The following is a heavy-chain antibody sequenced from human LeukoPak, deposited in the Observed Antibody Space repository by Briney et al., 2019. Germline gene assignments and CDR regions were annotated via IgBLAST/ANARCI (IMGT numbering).Heavy chain of an antibody. V-gene: IGHV5-51*01. J-gene: IGHJ4*02. CDR1: GCIFTNYW. Sequence: GTSLQISCQGSGCIFTNYWVGWVRSLPEKGLEWMGFIYPGDSDTRYGPSFQGRVTISADKSINTAYLQWSSLKASDTSMYYCASLEVTYSISPFDYWGQGTVVTVSS. CDR2: IYPGDSDT. CDR3: ASLEVTYSISPFDY. D-gene: IGHD6-13*01.